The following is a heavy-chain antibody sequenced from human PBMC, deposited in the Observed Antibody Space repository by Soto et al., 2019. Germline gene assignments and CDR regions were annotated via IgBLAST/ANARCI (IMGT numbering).Heavy chain of an antibody. Sequence: EVQLVESGGGLVQPGGSLRLSCAGFGFTLSDHYMDWVRQAPGKGLEWVGRTRNKANSYTTEYAASVKGRFIVSSDASLNSVYLQMNSLKTEDTAVYYCDRTSHYGSGSWNFDSWGQGTLVIVSS. CDR2: TRNKANSYTT. D-gene: IGHD3-10*01. J-gene: IGHJ4*02. V-gene: IGHV3-72*01. CDR1: GFTLSDHY. CDR3: DRTSHYGSGSWNFDS.